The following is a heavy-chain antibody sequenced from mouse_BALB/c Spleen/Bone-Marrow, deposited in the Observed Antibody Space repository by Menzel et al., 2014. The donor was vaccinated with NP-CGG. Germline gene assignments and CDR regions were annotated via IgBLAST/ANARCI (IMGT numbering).Heavy chain of an antibody. V-gene: IGHV7-3*02. CDR3: ARDIGLRLRFAY. CDR1: GFTFTDYY. D-gene: IGHD1-2*01. J-gene: IGHJ3*01. CDR2: IRNKANGYTT. Sequence: EVQGVESGGGLVQPGGSLRLSCATSGFTFTDYYMSWVRQPPGKALEWLGFIRNKANGYTTEYSASVKGRFTISRDNSRSILYLQMNTLRAEDSATYYCARDIGLRLRFAYWGQGTLVTVSA.